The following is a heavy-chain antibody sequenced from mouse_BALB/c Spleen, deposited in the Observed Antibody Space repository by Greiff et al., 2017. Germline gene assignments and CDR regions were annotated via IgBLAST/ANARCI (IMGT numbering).Heavy chain of an antibody. CDR1: GFTFSSFG. Sequence: EVHLVESGGGLVQPGGSRKLSCAASGFTFSSFGMHWVRQAPEKGLEWVAYISSGSSTIYYADTVKGRFTISRDNPKNTLFLQMTSLRSEDTAMYYCARSPLSYFDYWGQGTTLTVSS. CDR3: ARSPLSYFDY. CDR2: ISSGSSTI. J-gene: IGHJ2*01. V-gene: IGHV5-17*02. D-gene: IGHD6-5*01.